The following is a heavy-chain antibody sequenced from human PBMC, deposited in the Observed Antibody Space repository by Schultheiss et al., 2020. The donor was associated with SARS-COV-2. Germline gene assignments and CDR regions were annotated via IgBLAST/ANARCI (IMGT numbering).Heavy chain of an antibody. V-gene: IGHV4-59*10. CDR2: IYSSGST. J-gene: IGHJ4*02. Sequence: SETLSLTCAVYGGSFSGYYWSWIRQPAGKGLEWIGRIYSSGSTIYNPSLKSRVTMSADTSKNQFSLKLSSVTAADTALYYCARVRENYYDSSGYYYGYFDYWGQGTLVTVSS. CDR1: GGSFSGYY. D-gene: IGHD3-22*01. CDR3: ARVRENYYDSSGYYYGYFDY.